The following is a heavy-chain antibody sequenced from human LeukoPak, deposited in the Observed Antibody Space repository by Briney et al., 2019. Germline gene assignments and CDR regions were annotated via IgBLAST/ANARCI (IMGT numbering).Heavy chain of an antibody. Sequence: HGESLKISCKGSGYSFTSYWIAWVRQMLGKGLEWMGIIYPGDSDTRYSPSFQGQVTISADKSISTAYLQWSSLKASDTAMYYCARRGGYCSSTSCYPRNWFDPWGQGTLVTVSS. CDR2: IYPGDSDT. CDR1: GYSFTSYW. J-gene: IGHJ5*02. CDR3: ARRGGYCSSTSCYPRNWFDP. V-gene: IGHV5-51*01. D-gene: IGHD2-2*01.